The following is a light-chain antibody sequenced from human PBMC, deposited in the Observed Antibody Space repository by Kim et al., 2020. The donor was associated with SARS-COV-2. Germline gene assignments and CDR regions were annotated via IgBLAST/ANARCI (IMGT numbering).Light chain of an antibody. CDR2: AAS. CDR1: QYIYNY. J-gene: IGKJ1*01. V-gene: IGKV1-27*01. Sequence: ASIGDRIIITCRASQYIYNYLAWYHQIPGKPPRLLMYAASILQPGVPSRFSGSGFGTDFTLTISSLQPEDVGIYYCQKYNRDPETFGPGTKVDIK. CDR3: QKYNRDPET.